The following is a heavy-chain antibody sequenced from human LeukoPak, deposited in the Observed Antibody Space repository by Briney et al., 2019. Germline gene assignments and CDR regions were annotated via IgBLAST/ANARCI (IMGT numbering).Heavy chain of an antibody. Sequence: PGGSLRLSCEASGFSFSNYPMSWIRQPPGKGLEWIGEINHSGSTNYNPSLKSRVTISVDTSKNQLSLKLSSVTAADTAVYYCARTRKQWLDYYFDYWGQGTLVTVSS. D-gene: IGHD6-19*01. CDR2: INHSGST. V-gene: IGHV4-34*01. CDR3: ARTRKQWLDYYFDY. J-gene: IGHJ4*02. CDR1: GFSFSNYP.